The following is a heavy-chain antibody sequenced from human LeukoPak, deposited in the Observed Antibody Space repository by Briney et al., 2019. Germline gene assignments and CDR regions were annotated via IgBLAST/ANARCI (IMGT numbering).Heavy chain of an antibody. V-gene: IGHV1-18*01. D-gene: IGHD2-15*01. CDR2: ISANNGDT. J-gene: IGHJ6*03. CDR3: ARRGPTPYYYYMDV. CDR1: GYTFMHYG. Sequence: ASVKVSCKASGYTFMHYGIHWVRQAPGQGLEWLGWISANNGDTSYAQKLQGRVTMTTDTSTSTAYMELRSLTSDDTAVYYCARRGPTPYYYYMDVWGNGTTVTVSS.